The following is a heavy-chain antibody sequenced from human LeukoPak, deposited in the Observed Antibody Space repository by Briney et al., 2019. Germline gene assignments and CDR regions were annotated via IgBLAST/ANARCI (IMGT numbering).Heavy chain of an antibody. D-gene: IGHD3-16*01. V-gene: IGHV3-13*01. J-gene: IGHJ4*02. CDR1: GFPFSDYA. CDR3: ARYREGGFDY. Sequence: GGSLRLSCAASGFPFSDYAMSWVRQAPGKGLEWVSDISGSGSDTYYPGSVKGRFTISRENAKNSLYLQMNSLRAGDTAVYYCARYREGGFDYWGQGTLVTVSS. CDR2: ISGSGSDT.